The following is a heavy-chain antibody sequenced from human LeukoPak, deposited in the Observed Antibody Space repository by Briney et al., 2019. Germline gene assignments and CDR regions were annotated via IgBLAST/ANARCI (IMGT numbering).Heavy chain of an antibody. CDR2: IYYSGST. CDR3: ARAVGDDDAFDI. V-gene: IGHV4-59*01. D-gene: IGHD2-21*02. J-gene: IGHJ3*02. CDR1: GGSISSYY. Sequence: SETLSLTCTVSGGSISSYYWNWIRQPPGKGLEWIGYIYYSGSTNYNPSLKSRVTISADTSKNQFSLKLSSVTAADTAVYYCARAVGDDDAFDIWGQGTMVTVSS.